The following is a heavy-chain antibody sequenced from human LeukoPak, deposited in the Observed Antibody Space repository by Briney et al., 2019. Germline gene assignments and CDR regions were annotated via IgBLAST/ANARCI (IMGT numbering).Heavy chain of an antibody. CDR1: GYTFASYD. Sequence: ASVNVSCKASGYTFASYDMNWVRSAPGQGLEWMGWMNTNSGNTGYAQTFQVRVTMTRNTSITTAYMELSSLGSETTAVYSGARRDSIAMAIDYWGQGTPVTVSS. D-gene: IGHD5-18*01. V-gene: IGHV1-8*01. CDR2: MNTNSGNT. CDR3: ARRDSIAMAIDY. J-gene: IGHJ4*02.